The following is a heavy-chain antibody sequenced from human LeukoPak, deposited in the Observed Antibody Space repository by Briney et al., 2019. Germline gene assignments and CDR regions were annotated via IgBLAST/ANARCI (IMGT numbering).Heavy chain of an antibody. CDR1: GGTFSSYA. D-gene: IGHD6-13*01. CDR3: AEAEAYSSSWAALDY. CDR2: IIPIFGTA. J-gene: IGHJ4*02. V-gene: IGHV1-69*06. Sequence: RASVKVSCKASGGTFSSYAISWVRQAPGQGLEWMGGIIPIFGTANYAQKFQGRVTITADKSTSTAYMELSSLRSEDTAVYYCAEAEAYSSSWAALDYWGQGTLVTVSS.